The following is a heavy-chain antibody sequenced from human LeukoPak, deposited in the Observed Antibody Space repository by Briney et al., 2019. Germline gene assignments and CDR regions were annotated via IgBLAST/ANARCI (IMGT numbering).Heavy chain of an antibody. J-gene: IGHJ4*02. V-gene: IGHV3-53*01. CDR1: GFSVSNNY. Sequence: GRSLRLSCAASGFSVSNNYMSWVRQAPGKGLEFVSVNSDGSTYYADSVKGRFTISRDNSKNTLYLQMTSLGAEDTAVYYCAQARSSSGYGPLGLYWGQGTLVTVSS. CDR3: AQARSSSGYGPLGLY. CDR2: NSDGST. D-gene: IGHD5-12*01.